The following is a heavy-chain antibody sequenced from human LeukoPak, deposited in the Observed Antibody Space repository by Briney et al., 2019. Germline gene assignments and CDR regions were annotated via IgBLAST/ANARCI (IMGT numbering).Heavy chain of an antibody. V-gene: IGHV1-2*02. CDR1: GYTFTGYY. J-gene: IGHJ4*02. CDR3: ARIPNGESMVRGDY. CDR2: INPNSGGT. D-gene: IGHD3-10*01. Sequence: GASVKVSCKASGYTFTGYYMHWVRQAPGQGLEWMGCINPNSGGTNYAQKFQGRVTMTRDTSISTAYMELSRLRSDDTAVYYCARIPNGESMVRGDYWGQGTLATVSS.